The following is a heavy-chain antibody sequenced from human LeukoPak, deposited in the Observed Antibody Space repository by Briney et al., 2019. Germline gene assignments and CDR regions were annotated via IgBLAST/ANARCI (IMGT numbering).Heavy chain of an antibody. CDR2: IYYSGST. CDR3: ARGSSHVTTLYYYYYYYMDV. Sequence: SETLSLTCAVSGGSISSGGYSWSWIRQPPGKGLEWIGYIYYSGSTYYNPSLKSRVTISVDTSKNQFSLKLSSVTAADTAVYYCARGSSHVTTLYYYYYYYMDVWGKGTTVTVSS. CDR1: GGSISSGGYS. J-gene: IGHJ6*03. D-gene: IGHD4-11*01. V-gene: IGHV4-30-4*07.